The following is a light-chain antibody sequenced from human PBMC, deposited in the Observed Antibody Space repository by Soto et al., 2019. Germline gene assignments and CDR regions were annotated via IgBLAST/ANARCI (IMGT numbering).Light chain of an antibody. J-gene: IGKJ3*01. V-gene: IGKV3-20*01. CDR2: GAS. CDR3: HQYGSSPLT. CDR1: QSVSSSY. Sequence: EIVLTQSPGTLSLSPGERATLSCRASQSVSSSYLAWYQQNPGQAPRLLIYGASSRATGIPDRFSGSWSGTDFALTISSLETEDVAVYYCHQYGSSPLTFGHGTKVYIK.